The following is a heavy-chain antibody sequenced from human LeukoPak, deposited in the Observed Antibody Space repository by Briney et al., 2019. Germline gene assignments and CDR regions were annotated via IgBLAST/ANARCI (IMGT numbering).Heavy chain of an antibody. Sequence: GGSLRLSCAPSGFTFSSYTMNWVRQAPGKGVEWVSSISGSSRHKYYADSVKGRFTISRDNAKNSLYLQMNSLRAEDTAVYYCARTANFAAGYYIDYWGQGTLVTVSS. CDR3: ARTANFAAGYYIDY. CDR1: GFTFSSYT. D-gene: IGHD6-13*01. CDR2: ISGSSRHK. V-gene: IGHV3-21*01. J-gene: IGHJ4*02.